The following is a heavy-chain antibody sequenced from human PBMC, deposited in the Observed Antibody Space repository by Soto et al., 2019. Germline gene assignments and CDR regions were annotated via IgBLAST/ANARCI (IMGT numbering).Heavy chain of an antibody. CDR3: ARVGSAAGRINWFGP. CDR1: GYTFTSYD. Sequence: GASVKVCSKASGYTFTSYDINWVQQANGQGLEWMGWISAYNGNTNYAQKLQGRVTMTTDTSTSTAYMELRSLRPDDTAVYYCARVGSAAGRINWFGPWGQGTLVTVSS. V-gene: IGHV1-18*01. J-gene: IGHJ5*02. D-gene: IGHD6-13*01. CDR2: ISAYNGNT.